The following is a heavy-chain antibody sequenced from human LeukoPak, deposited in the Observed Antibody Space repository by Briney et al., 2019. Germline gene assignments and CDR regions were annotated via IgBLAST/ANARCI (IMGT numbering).Heavy chain of an antibody. D-gene: IGHD3-22*01. CDR2: ISGSGGST. V-gene: IGHV3-23*01. Sequence: GSLRLSCEGSAFIFSGHWMNWVRQAPGKGLEWVSSISGSGGSTHYADSVKGRFTISRDKTKNTLYLQMNSLRAEDTAVYYCAKSSYYDASGYYREYYFDYWGQGTLVTVSS. CDR3: AKSSYYDASGYYREYYFDY. J-gene: IGHJ4*02. CDR1: AFIFSGHW.